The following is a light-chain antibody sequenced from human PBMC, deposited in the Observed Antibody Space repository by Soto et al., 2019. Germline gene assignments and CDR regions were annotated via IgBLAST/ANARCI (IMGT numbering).Light chain of an antibody. CDR3: QSFDSSLGGSGV. CDR2: GNN. J-gene: IGLJ3*02. V-gene: IGLV1-40*01. Sequence: QLVLTQPPSVSGAPGQRVTISCTGSSSNIGAGFDVHWYQQLPGTAPKLLIYGNNNRPSGVPDRFSGSKSGTSASLAITGLQAEDEADYYCQSFDSSLGGSGVFGGGTQLTVL. CDR1: SSNIGAGFD.